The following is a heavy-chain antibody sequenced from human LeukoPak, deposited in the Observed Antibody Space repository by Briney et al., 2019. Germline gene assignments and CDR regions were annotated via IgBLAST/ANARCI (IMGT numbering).Heavy chain of an antibody. V-gene: IGHV3-23*01. CDR2: ITNSGGGT. Sequence: GGSLRLSCAASGFTFSNFAMSWVRQAPGKGLEWVSAITNSGGGTYYGDSVKGRFTTSRDNSKNTLYLQMSSLRAEDTAVYYCARSDHIIWFCLNYWGQGALVTVSS. D-gene: IGHD3-10*01. CDR3: ARSDHIIWFCLNY. CDR1: GFTFSNFA. J-gene: IGHJ4*02.